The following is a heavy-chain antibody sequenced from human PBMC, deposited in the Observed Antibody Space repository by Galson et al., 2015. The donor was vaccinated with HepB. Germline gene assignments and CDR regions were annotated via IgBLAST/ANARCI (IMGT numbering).Heavy chain of an antibody. D-gene: IGHD3-10*01. CDR3: ARSQGVITPIDY. V-gene: IGHV3-33*01. CDR1: GFTFSSYG. Sequence: SLRLSCAAYGFTFSSYGMHWVRQAPGKGLEWVAVIWYDGSNKYYADSVKGRFTISRDNSKNTLYLQMNSLRAEDTAVYYCARSQGVITPIDYWGQGTLVTVSS. CDR2: IWYDGSNK. J-gene: IGHJ4*02.